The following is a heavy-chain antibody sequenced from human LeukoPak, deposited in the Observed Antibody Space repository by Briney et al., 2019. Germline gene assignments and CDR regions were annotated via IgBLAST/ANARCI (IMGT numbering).Heavy chain of an antibody. D-gene: IGHD3-22*01. CDR3: AKKPPVPSSEIYFDY. CDR1: GFTFSTYA. Sequence: GGSLRLSCAASGFTFSTYAINWVRQAPGKGLEWVSAISGDGYHTYYADSVKGRFTISRDNSKNTVYLQMNSLRADDTAVYYCAKKPPVPSSEIYFDYWGQGTLVTASS. J-gene: IGHJ4*02. V-gene: IGHV3-23*01. CDR2: ISGDGYHT.